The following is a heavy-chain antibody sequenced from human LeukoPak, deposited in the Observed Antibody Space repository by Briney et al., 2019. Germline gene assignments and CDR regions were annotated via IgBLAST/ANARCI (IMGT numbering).Heavy chain of an antibody. CDR2: ISWNSGSI. CDR1: GFTFDDYA. J-gene: IGHJ4*02. Sequence: PGGSLRLSCAASGFTFDDYAMHWVRQAPGKGLEWVSGISWNSGSIGYADSVKGRFTISRDNAKNSLYLQMNSLRAEDTAVYYCAIPAGPGDYWGQGTLVTVSS. V-gene: IGHV3-9*01. CDR3: AIPAGPGDY.